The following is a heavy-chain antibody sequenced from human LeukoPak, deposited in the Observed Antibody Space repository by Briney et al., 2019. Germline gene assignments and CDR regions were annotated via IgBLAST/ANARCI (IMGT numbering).Heavy chain of an antibody. CDR2: ISGSGGST. CDR1: GFTFSSYA. D-gene: IGHD3-10*01. V-gene: IGHV3-23*01. Sequence: PGGSLRLSCAASGFTFSSYAMSWVRQAPGKGLEWVSAISGSGGSTYYADSVKGRLTISRDNSKNTLYLQMNSLRAEDTAVYYCAKAPYGSGSYYQDYWGQGTLVTVSS. J-gene: IGHJ4*02. CDR3: AKAPYGSGSYYQDY.